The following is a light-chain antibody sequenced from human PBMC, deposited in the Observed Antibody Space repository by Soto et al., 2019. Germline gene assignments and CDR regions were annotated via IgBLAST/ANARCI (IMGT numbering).Light chain of an antibody. CDR2: AAS. Sequence: DIQMTQSPSSLSASVGDRVTITCRASQSISSYLNWYQQKPGKAPKLLIYAASSLQSGVPSRFSGSEYGTDFTLTIRSLQPEDFATYYCQQSYSTPRTFGQGTKLEIK. J-gene: IGKJ2*01. V-gene: IGKV1-39*01. CDR1: QSISSY. CDR3: QQSYSTPRT.